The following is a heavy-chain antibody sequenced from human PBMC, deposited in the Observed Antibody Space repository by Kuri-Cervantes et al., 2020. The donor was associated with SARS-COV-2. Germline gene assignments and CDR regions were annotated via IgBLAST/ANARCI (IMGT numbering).Heavy chain of an antibody. D-gene: IGHD3-3*01. CDR3: ARDYDFWSGSGAFDI. J-gene: IGHJ3*02. Sequence: GSLRLSCAVYGGSFSGYYWSWIRQPPGKGLEWIGEINHSGSTNYNPSLKSRVTISVDTSKNQFSLKLSSVTAADTAVYYCARDYDFWSGSGAFDIWGQGTMVTVSS. CDR1: GGSFSGYY. CDR2: INHSGST. V-gene: IGHV4-34*01.